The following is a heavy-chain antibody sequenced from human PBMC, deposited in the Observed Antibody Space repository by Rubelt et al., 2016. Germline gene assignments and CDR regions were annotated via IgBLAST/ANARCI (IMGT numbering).Heavy chain of an antibody. D-gene: IGHD6-13*01. J-gene: IGHJ4*02. CDR2: INSNGDRT. CDR3: ARDYSSRWTYCFDH. CDR1: GFTFSSYA. V-gene: IGHV3-23*01. Sequence: EAQLLESGGGLVQPGESVRLSCAASGFTFSSYAMSWVRQAPGKGLEWVSAINSNGDRTYYGDSVKGRFTISRDNSKNTLYLQRNSRRAEETGVYDCARDYSSRWTYCFDHWGQGTLVTVSS.